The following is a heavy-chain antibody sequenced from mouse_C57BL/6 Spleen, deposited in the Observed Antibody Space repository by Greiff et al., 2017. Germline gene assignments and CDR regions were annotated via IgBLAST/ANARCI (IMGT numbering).Heavy chain of an antibody. D-gene: IGHD1-1*01. Sequence: EVKLMESGPELVKPGASVKISCKASGYSFTDYNMNWVKQSNGKSLEWIGVINPNYGTTSYNQKFKGKATLTVDQSSSPAYMQLNSLTSEDSAVYYCARDPLLLRSSWFAYWGQGTLVTVSA. J-gene: IGHJ3*01. CDR1: GYSFTDYN. CDR3: ARDPLLLRSSWFAY. V-gene: IGHV1-39*01. CDR2: INPNYGTT.